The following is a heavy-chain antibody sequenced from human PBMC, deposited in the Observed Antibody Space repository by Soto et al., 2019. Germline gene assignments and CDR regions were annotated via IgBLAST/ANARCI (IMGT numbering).Heavy chain of an antibody. D-gene: IGHD3-10*01. J-gene: IGHJ6*02. CDR3: ARDGYYGSGSYQDYYYYGMDV. CDR2: IIPIFGTA. Sequence: SVKVSCKASGGTFSSYAISWVRQAPGQGHEWMGVIIPIFGTANYAQKFQGRVTITADESTSTAYMELSSLRSEDTAVYYCARDGYYGSGSYQDYYYYGMDVWGQGTTVTVSS. V-gene: IGHV1-69*13. CDR1: GGTFSSYA.